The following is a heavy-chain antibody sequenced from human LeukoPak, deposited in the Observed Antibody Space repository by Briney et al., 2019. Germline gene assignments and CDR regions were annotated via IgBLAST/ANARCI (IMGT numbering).Heavy chain of an antibody. J-gene: IGHJ4*02. CDR1: GGSISSYY. CDR3: ARYYDSSGYYQAFDY. V-gene: IGHV4-59*01. D-gene: IGHD3-22*01. CDR2: IYYSGST. Sequence: SETLSLTCTVSGGSISSYYWSWIRQPPEKGLEWIGYIYYSGSTNYNPSLKSRVTISVDTSKNQFSLKLSSVTAADTAVYYCARYYDSSGYYQAFDYWGQGTLVTVSS.